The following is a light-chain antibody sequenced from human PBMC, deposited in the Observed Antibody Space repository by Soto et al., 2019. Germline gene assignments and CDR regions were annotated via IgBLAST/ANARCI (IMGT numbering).Light chain of an antibody. CDR2: GAS. CDR3: QQYNSWPPYT. V-gene: IGKV3-15*01. J-gene: IGKJ2*01. CDR1: QSVSSN. Sequence: EVVMTQSPATVSVSPGERATLSCRASQSVSSNLAWYQQKPGQAPRLLFYGASTRATGTPARFSGSGSGTEFTLTISSLQSEDVAVYYCQQYNSWPPYTFGQGTKVDIK.